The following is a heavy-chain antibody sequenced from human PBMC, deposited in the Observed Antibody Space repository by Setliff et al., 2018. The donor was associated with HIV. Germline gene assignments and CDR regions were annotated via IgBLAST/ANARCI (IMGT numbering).Heavy chain of an antibody. V-gene: IGHV4-34*01. CDR2: INHSGST. Sequence: SETLSLTCAVYNGSFSGYYWTWIRQPPGKGLEWIGEINHSGSTNYSPSLKSRVTISVDASSNQFSLRLSSVTAADTAVYYCAAWGPRYSYAPYFFDSWGQGTLSPSPQ. CDR1: NGSFSGYY. D-gene: IGHD5-18*01. J-gene: IGHJ4*02. CDR3: AAWGPRYSYAPYFFDS.